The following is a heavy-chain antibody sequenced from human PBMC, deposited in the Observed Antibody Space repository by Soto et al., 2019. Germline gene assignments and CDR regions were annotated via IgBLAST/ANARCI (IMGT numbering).Heavy chain of an antibody. D-gene: IGHD6-13*01. CDR1: VFTFRSFT. CDR2: ISSNSAYI. CDR3: TRDASRDSSARGWFDP. J-gene: IGHJ5*02. V-gene: IGHV3-21*01. Sequence: PGGPLRLSGAASVFTFRSFTMNWVRQAPGKGLEWVSTISSNSAYIYYTDALRGRFTISRDNAKNSLHLQMNSLRAEDTAVYYCTRDASRDSSARGWFDPWGPGTLVTVSS.